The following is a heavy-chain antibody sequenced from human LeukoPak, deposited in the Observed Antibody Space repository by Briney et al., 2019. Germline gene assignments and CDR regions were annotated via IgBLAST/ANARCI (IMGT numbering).Heavy chain of an antibody. CDR1: GFTFSSYG. CDR3: AKGVVLGPTINY. J-gene: IGHJ4*02. D-gene: IGHD1-26*01. V-gene: IGHV3-30*18. Sequence: GGSLRLSCAASGFTFSSYGMHWVRQAPGKGLEWVAVISYDGSNNYYADSVKGRLTISRDNSKNTLYLQMNSLRAEDTAVYYCAKGVVLGPTINYWGQGTLVAVSS. CDR2: ISYDGSNN.